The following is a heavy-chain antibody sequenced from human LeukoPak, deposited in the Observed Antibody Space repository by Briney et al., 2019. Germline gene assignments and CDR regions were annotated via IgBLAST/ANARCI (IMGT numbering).Heavy chain of an antibody. J-gene: IGHJ4*02. V-gene: IGHV1-2*02. D-gene: IGHD6-13*01. CDR1: GYTFTGYY. Sequence: ASVKVSCKASGYTFTGYYMHWVRQAPGQGLEWMGWINPNSGGTNYAQEFQGRVTMTWDTSISTAYMELSRLTSGDTAVYYCARFTAAAGHDWGQGTLVTVSS. CDR3: ARFTAAAGHD. CDR2: INPNSGGT.